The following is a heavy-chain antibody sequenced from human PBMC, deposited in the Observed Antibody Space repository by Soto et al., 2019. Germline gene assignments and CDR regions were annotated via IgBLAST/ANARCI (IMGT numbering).Heavy chain of an antibody. CDR1: GYTFTSYG. CDR3: ARVVGHDYGDSGPPDY. CDR2: ISAYNGNT. Sequence: QVQLVQSGAEVKKPGASVKVSCKASGYTFTSYGISWVRQAPGQGLEWMGWISAYNGNTNYAQKLQGRVTMTTDTSTSTASMELRSLRSDDTAVYYCARVVGHDYGDSGPPDYWGQGTLVTVSS. J-gene: IGHJ4*02. D-gene: IGHD4-17*01. V-gene: IGHV1-18*01.